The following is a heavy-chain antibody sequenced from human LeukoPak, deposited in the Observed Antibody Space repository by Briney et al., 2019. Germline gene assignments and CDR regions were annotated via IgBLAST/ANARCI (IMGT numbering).Heavy chain of an antibody. Sequence: GASVKVSCKASGYTFTGYYMHWVRQALGQGLEWMGRINPNSGGTNYAQRFQGRVTMTRDTSISTAYMELSRLRSDDTAVYYCAIARGYYDSSGYAFDIWGQGTMVTVSS. CDR3: AIARGYYDSSGYAFDI. CDR2: INPNSGGT. CDR1: GYTFTGYY. J-gene: IGHJ3*02. D-gene: IGHD3-22*01. V-gene: IGHV1-2*06.